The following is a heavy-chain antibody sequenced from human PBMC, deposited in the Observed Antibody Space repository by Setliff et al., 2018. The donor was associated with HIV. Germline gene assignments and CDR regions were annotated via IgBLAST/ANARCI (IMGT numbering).Heavy chain of an antibody. CDR3: ARVPGRDYYDTSGDFDY. CDR1: GASISSHY. V-gene: IGHV4-59*11. D-gene: IGHD3-22*01. J-gene: IGHJ4*02. Sequence: SETLSLTCTVSGASISSHYWSWIRQPPGKGLEWIGYIYFSGTTNYNPSLTSRVTISVDTSKNQFSLKVTSVTAADTAVYYCARVPGRDYYDTSGDFDYWGLGTLVTVSS. CDR2: IYFSGTT.